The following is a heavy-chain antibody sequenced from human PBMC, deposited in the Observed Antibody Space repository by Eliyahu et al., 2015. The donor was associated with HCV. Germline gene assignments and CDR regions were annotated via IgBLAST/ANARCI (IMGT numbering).Heavy chain of an antibody. CDR1: GYTFTSYD. V-gene: IGHV1-8*01. D-gene: IGHD2-2*01. Sequence: QVQLVQSGAEVKKPGASVKVSCKASGYTFTSYDINWVRQATGQGLEWMGWMNPNSGNTGYAQKFQGRVTMTRNTSISTAYMELSSLRSEDTAVYYCARWIQGDIVVVPHGDYYYYGMDVWGQGTTVTVSS. CDR2: MNPNSGNT. CDR3: ARWIQGDIVVVPHGDYYYYGMDV. J-gene: IGHJ6*02.